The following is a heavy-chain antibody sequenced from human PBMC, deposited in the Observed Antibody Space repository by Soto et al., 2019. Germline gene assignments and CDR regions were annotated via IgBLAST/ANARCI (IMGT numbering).Heavy chain of an antibody. D-gene: IGHD2-21*02. CDR3: ARGAYCGGDCHYYFDY. CDR1: GFTFSNYW. V-gene: IGHV3-7*01. J-gene: IGHJ4*02. Sequence: GGSLRLSCAASGFTFSNYWMSWVRQAPGKGLEWMANIKQDGSGKNYVASVKGRFTISRDNAKNSLYLQMNSLRAEDTAVYYCARGAYCGGDCHYYFDYWGLGTLVTVSS. CDR2: IKQDGSGK.